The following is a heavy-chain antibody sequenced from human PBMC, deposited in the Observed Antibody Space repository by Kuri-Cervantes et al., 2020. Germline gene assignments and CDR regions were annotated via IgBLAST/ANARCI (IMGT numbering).Heavy chain of an antibody. Sequence: ASVKVSCKATGYTFTSYGISWVRQAPGQGLEWMGWISAYNGDTNYAQKLQGRVTMTTDTSTNTVYMELSSLRSEDTAVYYCARGVEITMVRGVITHFDYWGQGTLVTVSS. J-gene: IGHJ4*02. V-gene: IGHV1-18*01. CDR2: ISAYNGDT. CDR3: ARGVEITMVRGVITHFDY. D-gene: IGHD3-10*01. CDR1: GYTFTSYG.